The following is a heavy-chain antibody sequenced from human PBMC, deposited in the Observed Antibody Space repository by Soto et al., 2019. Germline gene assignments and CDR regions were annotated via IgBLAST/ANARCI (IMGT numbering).Heavy chain of an antibody. CDR2: ISAAGDP. Sequence: EVPLVESGGGLVQPGGSLRLSCEASGFTFRNYDMHWVRQGTGKGLEWVSGISAAGDPDYADSVEGRFTISRENAQNSFVLQMNSLRVGDTAVYYCARTDRDFYGLDVWGQGTTVIVSS. CDR3: ARTDRDFYGLDV. V-gene: IGHV3-13*05. J-gene: IGHJ6*02. CDR1: GFTFRNYD.